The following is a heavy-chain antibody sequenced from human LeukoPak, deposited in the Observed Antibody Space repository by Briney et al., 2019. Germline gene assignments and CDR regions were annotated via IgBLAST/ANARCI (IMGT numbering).Heavy chain of an antibody. D-gene: IGHD2-21*01. J-gene: IGHJ5*02. V-gene: IGHV4-38-2*02. Sequence: SETLSLTCTVSGYSISSGYYWGWIREPPGKGLEWIGSIYHSGSTYYNPSLKSRVTISVDTSKNQFSLKLSSVTAADTAVYYCARRFPSRFDPWGQGTLVTVSS. CDR1: GYSISSGYY. CDR2: IYHSGST. CDR3: ARRFPSRFDP.